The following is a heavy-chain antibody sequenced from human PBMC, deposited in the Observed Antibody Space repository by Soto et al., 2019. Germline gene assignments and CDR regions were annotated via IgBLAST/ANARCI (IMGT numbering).Heavy chain of an antibody. CDR1: GFSLNTGGVD. D-gene: IGHD3-10*01. CDR3: VRNWRYYGGDYYYGMDA. J-gene: IGHJ6*02. Sequence: ITLKESGPTLVKPTQTLTLTCTFSGFSLNTGGVDVGWVRQPRGKAMEWLALIYWDDDERYRPSLRSRLNITKDTINNQVVLTMTNMDPEDTATYYCVRNWRYYGGDYYYGMDAWGQGTTVTVSS. V-gene: IGHV2-5*02. CDR2: IYWDDDE.